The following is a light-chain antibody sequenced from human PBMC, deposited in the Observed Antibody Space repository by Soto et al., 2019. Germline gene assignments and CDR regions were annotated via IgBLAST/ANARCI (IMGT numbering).Light chain of an antibody. CDR3: QKYNNWPGT. CDR2: GAS. Sequence: EIVLTQSPVTLSVSPGERATLSCRASQSVSSKLAWYQQKPGQAPRLLFYGASTGATGIPARFSGSGSETEITLSISSLQSEDFAVYYCQKYNNWPGTFGQGTKVDIK. V-gene: IGKV3-15*01. J-gene: IGKJ1*01. CDR1: QSVSSK.